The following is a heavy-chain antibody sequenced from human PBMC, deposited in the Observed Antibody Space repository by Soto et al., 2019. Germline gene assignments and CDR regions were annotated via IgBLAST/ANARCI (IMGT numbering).Heavy chain of an antibody. CDR3: AREYCTNGVCPEGNYYYYYYMDV. J-gene: IGHJ6*03. V-gene: IGHV1-18*01. CDR2: ISAYNGNT. CDR1: GYTFTSYG. Sequence: GASVKVSCKASGYTFTSYGISWVRQAPGQGLEWMGWISAYNGNTNYAQKLQGRVTMTTDTSTSTAYMELRSLRSDDTAVYYCAREYCTNGVCPEGNYYYYYYMDVWGKGTTVTVSS. D-gene: IGHD2-8*01.